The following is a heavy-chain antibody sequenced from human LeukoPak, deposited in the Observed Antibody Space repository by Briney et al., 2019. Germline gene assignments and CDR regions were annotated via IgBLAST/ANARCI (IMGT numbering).Heavy chain of an antibody. Sequence: GGSLRLSCAASGFNFSSYWMSWVRQAPGKGLEWVANIKQDGSEKYYVDSVKGRFTISRDNAKNSLYLQMNSLRAEDTAVYYCARKIVGYCSSTSCSYYYYYGMDVWGQGTTVTVSS. D-gene: IGHD2-2*01. V-gene: IGHV3-7*01. CDR2: IKQDGSEK. CDR3: ARKIVGYCSSTSCSYYYYYGMDV. CDR1: GFNFSSYW. J-gene: IGHJ6*02.